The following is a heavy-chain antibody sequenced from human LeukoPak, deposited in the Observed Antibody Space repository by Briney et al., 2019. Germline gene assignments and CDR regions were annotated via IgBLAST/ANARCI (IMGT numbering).Heavy chain of an antibody. CDR2: INPSGGST. V-gene: IGHV1-46*01. J-gene: IGHJ3*02. CDR3: AAQTGTTDDAFDI. D-gene: IGHD1/OR15-1a*01. CDR1: GYTFTSYY. Sequence: ASVKVSCKASGYTFTSYYMHWVRQAPGQGLEWMGIINPSGGSTSYAQKFQGRVTMTRDTSISTAYMDLSRLTSDDTAVYYCAAQTGTTDDAFDIWGQGTMLIVS.